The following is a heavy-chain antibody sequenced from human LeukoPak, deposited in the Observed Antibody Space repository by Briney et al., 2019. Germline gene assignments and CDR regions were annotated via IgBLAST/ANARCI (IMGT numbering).Heavy chain of an antibody. J-gene: IGHJ6*03. Sequence: ASVKVSCKASGYTFTGYYMHWVRQAPGQGLEWMGRINPNSGGTNYAQKSQGRVTMTRDTSISTAYMELSRLRSDDTAVYYCARVPNYDFWSGPYYYYMDVWGKGTTVTVSS. V-gene: IGHV1-2*06. CDR3: ARVPNYDFWSGPYYYYMDV. CDR1: GYTFTGYY. CDR2: INPNSGGT. D-gene: IGHD3-3*01.